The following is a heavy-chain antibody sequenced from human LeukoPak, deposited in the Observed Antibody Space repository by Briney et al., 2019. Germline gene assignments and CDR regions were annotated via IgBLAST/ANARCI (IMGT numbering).Heavy chain of an antibody. CDR1: GVSISSYY. CDR3: ARTDYGGNSDYFDY. Sequence: PSETLSLTCTVSGVSISSYYWSWIRQPPGKGLEWIGYIYYSGSTNYNPSLKSRVTISVDTSKNQFSLKLSSVTAADTAVYYCARTDYGGNSDYFDYWGQGTLVTVSS. V-gene: IGHV4-59*01. J-gene: IGHJ4*02. CDR2: IYYSGST. D-gene: IGHD4-23*01.